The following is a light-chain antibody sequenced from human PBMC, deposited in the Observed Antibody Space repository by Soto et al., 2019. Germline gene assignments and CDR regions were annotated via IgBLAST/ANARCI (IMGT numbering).Light chain of an antibody. CDR2: DAS. V-gene: IGKV3-11*01. CDR1: QGISSY. CDR3: QQGTDWPPGT. J-gene: IGKJ1*01. Sequence: LPQSPSSFSASTGDRVPNTCRASQGISSYLAWYQHKPGQAPRLLIYDASNRATGIPDRFRGSGSGTDFTLTISSLEPEDFALYYCQQGTDWPPGTFGQGTKVDIK.